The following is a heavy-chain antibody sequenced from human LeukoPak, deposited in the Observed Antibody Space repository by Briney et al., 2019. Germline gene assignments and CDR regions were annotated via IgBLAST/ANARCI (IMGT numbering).Heavy chain of an antibody. D-gene: IGHD3-22*01. CDR3: AKGRGSMIIVPKEVAA. Sequence: AGGSLRLSCAASGFTFSSHGMNWVRQAPGKGLEWLAVIWQDGGNKFYADSVKGRFTISRDNSKNTLYLPMTRLRVEDTAVSYRAKGRGSMIIVPKEVAAWGKGTTVTVSS. V-gene: IGHV3-33*06. J-gene: IGHJ6*04. CDR1: GFTFSSHG. CDR2: IWQDGGNK.